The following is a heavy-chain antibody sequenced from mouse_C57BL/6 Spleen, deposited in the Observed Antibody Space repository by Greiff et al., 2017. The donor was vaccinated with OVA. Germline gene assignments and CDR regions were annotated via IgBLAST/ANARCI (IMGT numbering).Heavy chain of an antibody. J-gene: IGHJ2*01. CDR2: IYPGDGDT. CDR3: ARTGTEGYFDY. D-gene: IGHD4-1*01. CDR1: GYAFSSSW. V-gene: IGHV1-82*01. Sequence: VHLVESGPELVKPGASVKISCKASGYAFSSSWMNWVKQRPGKGLEWIGRIYPGDGDTNYNGKFKGKATLTADKSSSTAYMQLSSLTSEDSAVYFCARTGTEGYFDYWGQGTTLTVSS.